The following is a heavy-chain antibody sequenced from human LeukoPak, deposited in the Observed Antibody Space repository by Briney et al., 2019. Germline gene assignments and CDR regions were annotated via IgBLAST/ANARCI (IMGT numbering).Heavy chain of an antibody. CDR1: GYTFTNSY. V-gene: IGHV1-46*01. D-gene: IGHD3-10*01. CDR3: ARAGMDYYGSGSYYRGYYYYYYMDV. Sequence: ASVKVSCKASGYTFTNSYIHWVRQAPGQGLEWMGLINPGGGNTNYAQKLQGRVTMTTDTSTSTAYMELRSLRSDDTAVYYCARAGMDYYGSGSYYRGYYYYYYMDVWGKGTTVTVSS. J-gene: IGHJ6*03. CDR2: INPGGGNT.